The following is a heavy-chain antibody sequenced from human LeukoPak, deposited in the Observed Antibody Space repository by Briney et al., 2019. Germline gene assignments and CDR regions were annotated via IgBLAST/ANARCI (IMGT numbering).Heavy chain of an antibody. CDR1: GYTFTSYD. CDR2: MNPNSGNT. CDR3: ARLEVLRYFDWLLSVPADYYYYMDV. V-gene: IGHV1-8*01. D-gene: IGHD3-9*01. J-gene: IGHJ6*03. Sequence: ASVKVSCKASGYTFTSYDINWVRQATGQGLEWMGWMNPNSGNTGYAQKFQGRVTMTRNTSISTAYMELSSLRSEDTAVYYCARLEVLRYFDWLLSVPADYYYYMDVWGKGTTVTVSS.